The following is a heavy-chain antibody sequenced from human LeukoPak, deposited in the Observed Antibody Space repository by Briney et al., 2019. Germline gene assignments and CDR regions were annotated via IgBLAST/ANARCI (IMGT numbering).Heavy chain of an antibody. Sequence: GASVKVSCKASGYTFTSYYMHWVRQAPGQGLEWMGIINLSGGSATYAQKFQGQVTMTRDTSTSTVYMELSSLRSEDTAVYYCARDGCSSTRCYAPSYFDYWGQGTLVTVSS. CDR1: GYTFTSYY. J-gene: IGHJ4*02. V-gene: IGHV1-46*01. CDR3: ARDGCSSTRCYAPSYFDY. D-gene: IGHD2-2*01. CDR2: INLSGGSA.